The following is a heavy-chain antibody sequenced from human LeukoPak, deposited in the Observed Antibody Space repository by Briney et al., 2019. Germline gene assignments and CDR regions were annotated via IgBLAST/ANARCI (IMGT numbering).Heavy chain of an antibody. CDR2: ISGSGGST. J-gene: IGHJ5*02. CDR3: AKLPAADSAWWFDP. CDR1: GFTFSNYA. D-gene: IGHD2-2*01. V-gene: IGHV3-23*01. Sequence: GGSLRLSCAASGFTFSNYAMTSVRQAPGKGLEWVSVISGSGGSTYSADSVKGRFTISRDNSKNTLFLQMSSLRPGDTAVYYCAKLPAADSAWWFDPWGQGTLVTVSS.